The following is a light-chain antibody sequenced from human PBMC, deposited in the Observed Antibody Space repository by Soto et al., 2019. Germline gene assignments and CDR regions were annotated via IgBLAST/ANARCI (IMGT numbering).Light chain of an antibody. CDR1: QSVSSY. V-gene: IGKV3-11*01. Sequence: EIVLTQSPATLSLSPGERATLCCRACQSVSSYLAWYQQKPGQAPRLLIYDASNRATGIPARFSGSGSGTDFTLTISSLEPEDFAVYYCQQRSNWPPSITFGQGTRLEI. CDR2: DAS. J-gene: IGKJ5*01. CDR3: QQRSNWPPSIT.